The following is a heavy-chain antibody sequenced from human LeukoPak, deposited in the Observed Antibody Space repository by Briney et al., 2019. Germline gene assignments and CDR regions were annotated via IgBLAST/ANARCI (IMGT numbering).Heavy chain of an antibody. Sequence: SETLSLTCAVYGGSFSGYYWSLIRQPPGEGLEWIGEINHSGSTNYNPSLKGRVTISVTTSKNQFSLTVRSVTAADTAVYYCASGRPPGYYDSSGYYGLYDLQQGYYYYYGMDVWGQGTTVTVSS. CDR2: INHSGST. V-gene: IGHV4-34*01. CDR1: GGSFSGYY. J-gene: IGHJ6*02. D-gene: IGHD3-22*01. CDR3: ASGRPPGYYDSSGYYGLYDLQQGYYYYYGMDV.